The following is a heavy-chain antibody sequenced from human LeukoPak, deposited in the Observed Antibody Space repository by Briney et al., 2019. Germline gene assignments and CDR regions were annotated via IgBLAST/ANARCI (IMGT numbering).Heavy chain of an antibody. D-gene: IGHD5-18*01. V-gene: IGHV1-46*03. Sequence: ASVKVSCKASGYTFTSYYMHWVRQAPGQGLEWMGIINPSGGSTSYAQKFQGRVTMTTDTSTSTAYMELRSLRSDDTAVYFCAKGDIWLDYWGQGTLVTVSS. J-gene: IGHJ4*02. CDR1: GYTFTSYY. CDR2: INPSGGST. CDR3: AKGDIWLDY.